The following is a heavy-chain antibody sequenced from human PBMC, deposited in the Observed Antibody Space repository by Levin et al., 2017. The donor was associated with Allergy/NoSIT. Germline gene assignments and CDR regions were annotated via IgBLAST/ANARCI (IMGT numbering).Heavy chain of an antibody. V-gene: IGHV4-59*01. CDR3: ARDTVKYYSSWLRFDS. CDR2: IYYSGST. D-gene: IGHD3-10*01. J-gene: IGHJ4*02. Sequence: SQTLSLTCTVSGGSMSGYYWSWIRQPPGKGLEWIGYIYYSGSTNYNPSLHSRVTISVDTSKNQFSLRLTSVTAADTAVYYCARDTVKYYSSWLRFDSWGQGVLVTVSS. CDR1: GGSMSGYY.